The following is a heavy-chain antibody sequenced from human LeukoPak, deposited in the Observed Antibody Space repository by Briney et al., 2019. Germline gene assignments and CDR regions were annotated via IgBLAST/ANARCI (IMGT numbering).Heavy chain of an antibody. D-gene: IGHD3-3*01. Sequence: GGSLRLSCAASGLTFSSYSMNWVRQAPGKGLKWVSSISSSSSYIYYADSVKGRFTISRDNAKNSLYLQMNSLRAEDTAVYYCARDGSGGVDYWGQGTLVTVSS. CDR3: ARDGSGGVDY. CDR2: ISSSSSYI. J-gene: IGHJ4*02. V-gene: IGHV3-21*01. CDR1: GLTFSSYS.